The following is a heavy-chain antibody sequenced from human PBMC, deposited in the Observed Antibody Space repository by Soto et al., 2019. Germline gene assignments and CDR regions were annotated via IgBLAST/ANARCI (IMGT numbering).Heavy chain of an antibody. D-gene: IGHD1-26*01. CDR2: MNPNSGNT. Sequence: ASVKVSCKTSGYTFTSYDINWVRQATGQGLEWMGWMNPNSGNTAYAQKFQGRVTMTRNTSISTAYMELSSLRSEDTAVYYCARERSSGAFVFWGQGTMVTVSS. CDR3: ARERSSGAFVF. CDR1: GYTFTSYD. V-gene: IGHV1-8*01. J-gene: IGHJ3*01.